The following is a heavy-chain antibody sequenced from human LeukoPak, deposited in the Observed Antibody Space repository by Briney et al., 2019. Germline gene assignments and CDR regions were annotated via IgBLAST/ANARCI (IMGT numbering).Heavy chain of an antibody. CDR3: ARKSRIWNLREDDAFEI. CDR2: ISAYNVNT. Sequence: ASVKVSCKASGYTFTSYGISWVRQAPGQGLEWMGWISAYNVNTNYAQKFQGRVTMTTDTSTSTAYMELRSLRSDDTAVYYCARKSRIWNLREDDAFEIWGQGTMVTVSS. CDR1: GYTFTSYG. J-gene: IGHJ3*02. D-gene: IGHD1-1*01. V-gene: IGHV1-18*01.